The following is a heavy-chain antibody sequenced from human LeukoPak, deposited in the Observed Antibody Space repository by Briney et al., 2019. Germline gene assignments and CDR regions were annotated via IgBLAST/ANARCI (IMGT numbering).Heavy chain of an antibody. D-gene: IGHD4-17*01. J-gene: IGHJ4*02. CDR3: ANIPPFDYGDYAIRLD. Sequence: GASLRLSCAASGFTFRNYALAWVRQAPGKGLEWVSSIRNFGETHYADSVRGRFIISRDNSQNTLYLQMNSLTAEDSALYYCANIPPFDYGDYAIRLDWGQGTLVTVSS. CDR1: GFTFRNYA. CDR2: IRNFGET. V-gene: IGHV3-23*01.